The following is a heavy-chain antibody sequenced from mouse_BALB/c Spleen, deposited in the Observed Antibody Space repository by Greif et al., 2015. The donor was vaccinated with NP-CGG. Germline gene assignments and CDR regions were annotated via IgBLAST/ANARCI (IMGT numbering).Heavy chain of an antibody. Sequence: EVKLVESGPGLVKPSQSLSLTCTVTGYSITSDYAWNWIRQFPGNKLEWMGYISYSGSTSYNPSLKSRISITRDTSKNQFFLQLNSVTTDDTATYYCARWGFDYESYYFDYWGQGTTLTVSS. D-gene: IGHD2-4*01. J-gene: IGHJ2*01. V-gene: IGHV3-2*02. CDR3: ARWGFDYESYYFDY. CDR1: GYSITSDYA. CDR2: ISYSGST.